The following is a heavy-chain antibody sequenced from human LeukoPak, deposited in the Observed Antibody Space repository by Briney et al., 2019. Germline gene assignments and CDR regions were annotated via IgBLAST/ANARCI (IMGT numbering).Heavy chain of an antibody. V-gene: IGHV4-34*01. CDR2: INHSGST. J-gene: IGHJ5*02. CDR3: ARGPSYGYARRIRFDP. Sequence: PSETLSLTCAVYGGSFSGYYWSWIRQPPGKGLEWIGEINHSGSTNYNPSLKSRVTISVDTFKNQFSLKLSSVTAADTAVYYCARGPSYGYARRIRFDPWGQGTLVTVSS. CDR1: GGSFSGYY. D-gene: IGHD5-18*01.